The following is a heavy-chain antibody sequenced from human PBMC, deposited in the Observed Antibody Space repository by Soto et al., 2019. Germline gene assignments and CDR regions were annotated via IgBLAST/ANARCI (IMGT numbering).Heavy chain of an antibody. Sequence: WASVKVSCKASGYSLSGYYLHWVRQASGQGPEWMGWINPNSGGTKYVQKFQGRVTMTRDTSISTVYLELSRLRSDDTAVYYCAGGWGIAAPGPNWFDPWGQGTLVTVSS. CDR2: INPNSGGT. J-gene: IGHJ5*02. V-gene: IGHV1-2*02. CDR1: GYSLSGYY. CDR3: AGGWGIAAPGPNWFDP. D-gene: IGHD6-13*01.